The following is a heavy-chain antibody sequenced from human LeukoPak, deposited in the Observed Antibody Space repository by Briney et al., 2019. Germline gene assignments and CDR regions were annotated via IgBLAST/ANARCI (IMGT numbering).Heavy chain of an antibody. Sequence: SETLSLTCAVYGGSFSGYYWSWIRQPPGKGLEWIGEINHSGSTNYNPSLKSRVTMSVDTSKNQFSLKLSSVTAADTAVYYCARIDWGGYHFDYWGQGTLVTVSS. CDR2: INHSGST. V-gene: IGHV4-34*01. D-gene: IGHD7-27*01. J-gene: IGHJ4*02. CDR1: GGSFSGYY. CDR3: ARIDWGGYHFDY.